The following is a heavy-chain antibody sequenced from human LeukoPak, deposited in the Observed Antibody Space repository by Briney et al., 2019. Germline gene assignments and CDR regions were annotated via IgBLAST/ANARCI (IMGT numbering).Heavy chain of an antibody. CDR2: IIPIFGTA. CDR3: ARDQQWLPIN. V-gene: IGHV1-69*13. D-gene: IGHD6-19*01. J-gene: IGHJ4*02. Sequence: GASVKVSCKASGGTFSSYAISWVRQAPGQGLEWMGGIIPIFGTANYAQKFQGRVTITAGESTSTAYMELSSLRSEDTAVYYCARDQQWLPINGAQGTLVNVSA. CDR1: GGTFSSYA.